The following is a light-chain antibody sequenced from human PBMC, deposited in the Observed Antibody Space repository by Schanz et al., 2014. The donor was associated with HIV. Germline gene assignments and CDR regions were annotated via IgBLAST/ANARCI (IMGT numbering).Light chain of an antibody. Sequence: IQLTQSPSSLSASVGDRVTITCRASQGISSYLAWYQQKPGKAPKVLIYAASTLQSGVPSRFSGSGSGTYFTLTISRLEPEDFAVYYCQQYDNWPLTFGGGTKVEIK. CDR3: QQYDNWPLT. CDR1: QGISSY. J-gene: IGKJ4*01. V-gene: IGKV1-9*01. CDR2: AAS.